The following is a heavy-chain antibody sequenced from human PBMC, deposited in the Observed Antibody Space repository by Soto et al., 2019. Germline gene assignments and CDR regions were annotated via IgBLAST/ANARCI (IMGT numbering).Heavy chain of an antibody. CDR3: ALVVVPAAMLDYYYYGMDV. J-gene: IGHJ6*02. V-gene: IGHV4-34*01. CDR2: INHSGST. Sequence: QVQLQQWGAGLLKPSETLSLTCAVYGGSFSGYYWSWIRQPPGKGLEWIGEINHSGSTNYNPSLKSRVTIAVDTSKIQFSLKLSSVTAADTAVYYCALVVVPAAMLDYYYYGMDVWGQGTTVTVSS. D-gene: IGHD2-2*01. CDR1: GGSFSGYY.